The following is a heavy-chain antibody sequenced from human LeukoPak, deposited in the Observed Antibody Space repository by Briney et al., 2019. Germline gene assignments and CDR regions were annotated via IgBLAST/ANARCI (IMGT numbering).Heavy chain of an antibody. Sequence: PGGPLRLSCAVSGFTFSSYEMNWVPQAPGKALEGVSYISSRGSTIYYADSVKGRFTISRDNAKNSLYLQMNSLRAEDTAVDYCARDRSMAAAGHYYYYYYMDVWAKGTTVTVSS. CDR3: ARDRSMAAAGHYYYYYYMDV. J-gene: IGHJ6*03. CDR1: GFTFSSYE. D-gene: IGHD6-13*01. CDR2: ISSRGSTI. V-gene: IGHV3-48*03.